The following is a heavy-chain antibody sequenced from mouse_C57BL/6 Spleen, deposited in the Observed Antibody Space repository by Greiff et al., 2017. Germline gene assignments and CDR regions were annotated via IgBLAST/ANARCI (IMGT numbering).Heavy chain of an antibody. CDR3: ARGSYGSSYWYFDV. CDR1: GYAFSSSW. D-gene: IGHD1-1*01. V-gene: IGHV1-82*01. CDR2: IYPGDGDT. Sequence: VQLQQSGPELVKPGASVKISCKASGYAFSSSWMNWVKQRPGKGLEWIGRIYPGDGDTNYNGKFKGKATLTADKSSSTAYMQLSSLTSEDSAVYFCARGSYGSSYWYFDVWGTGTTVTVSS. J-gene: IGHJ1*03.